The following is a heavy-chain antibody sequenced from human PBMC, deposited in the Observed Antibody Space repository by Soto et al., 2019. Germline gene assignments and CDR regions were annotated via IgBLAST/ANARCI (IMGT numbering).Heavy chain of an antibody. V-gene: IGHV1-24*01. D-gene: IGHD6-6*01. CDR2: FDPEDGET. J-gene: IGHJ3*02. Sequence: ASVKVSCKVSGYTLTELSMHWVRQAPGKGLEWMGGFDPEDGETIYAQKFQGRVTMTEDTSTDTAYMELSSLRSEDTAVYYCATSHITAPLIAARPAFDIWGQGTMVTVSS. CDR1: GYTLTELS. CDR3: ATSHITAPLIAARPAFDI.